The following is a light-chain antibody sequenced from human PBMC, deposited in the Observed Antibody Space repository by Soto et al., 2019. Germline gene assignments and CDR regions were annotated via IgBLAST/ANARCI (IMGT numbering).Light chain of an antibody. V-gene: IGKV3-20*01. CDR3: QQYGSSGT. CDR2: GAS. J-gene: IGKJ1*01. Sequence: EIVFTQSPGTLSLSPGERATLSCRASQSVSNNYLAWYQQKPGPAPRLLIYGASNRATGIPDRFSGSGSGTDFPLTISRLAPEDFAVYYCQQYGSSGTFGQGTKVDIK. CDR1: QSVSNNY.